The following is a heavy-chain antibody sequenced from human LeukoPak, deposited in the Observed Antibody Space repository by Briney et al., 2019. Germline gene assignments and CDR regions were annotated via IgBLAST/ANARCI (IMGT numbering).Heavy chain of an antibody. CDR2: ISSSGSTI. Sequence: GGSLRLSCAASGFTLSDYYMSWIRQAPGKGLEWVSYISSSGSTIYYADSVKGRFTISRDNSKNSLYLQMNSLRTEDTALYYCAKDKGGGYYYMDVWGKGTTVTVSS. J-gene: IGHJ6*03. CDR1: GFTLSDYY. CDR3: AKDKGGGYYYMDV. V-gene: IGHV3-11*01. D-gene: IGHD6-25*01.